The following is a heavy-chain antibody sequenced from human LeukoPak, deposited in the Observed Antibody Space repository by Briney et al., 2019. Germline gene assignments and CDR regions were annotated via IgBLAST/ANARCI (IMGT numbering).Heavy chain of an antibody. CDR3: ARANRIAAAGYNWFDP. V-gene: IGHV1-46*01. D-gene: IGHD6-13*01. J-gene: IGHJ5*02. Sequence: ASVKVSCKASGYTFTSYYMHWVRQAPGQGLEWMGIINPSGGSTSYAQKFQGRVTMTRDMSTSTVYMELSSLRSEGTAVYYCARANRIAAAGYNWFDPWGQGTLVTVSS. CDR2: INPSGGST. CDR1: GYTFTSYY.